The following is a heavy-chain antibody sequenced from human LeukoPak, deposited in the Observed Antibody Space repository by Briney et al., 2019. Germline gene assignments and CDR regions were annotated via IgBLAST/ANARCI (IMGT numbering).Heavy chain of an antibody. CDR2: IYYSGST. Sequence: SETLSLTCTVSGGSISSYYWSWIRQPPGKGLEWIGYIYYSGSTNYNPSLKSRVTISVDTSKNQFSLKLSSVTAADTAVYYCARAGYCSGGSCYSGMDFDYWGQGTLVTVPS. J-gene: IGHJ4*02. CDR1: GGSISSYY. CDR3: ARAGYCSGGSCYSGMDFDY. D-gene: IGHD2-15*01. V-gene: IGHV4-59*01.